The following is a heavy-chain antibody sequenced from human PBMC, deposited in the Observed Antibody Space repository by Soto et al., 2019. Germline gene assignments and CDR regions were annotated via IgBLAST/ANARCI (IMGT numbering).Heavy chain of an antibody. CDR3: AIGMDRNSVGY. V-gene: IGHV5-51*01. CDR2: IYPSNSDT. CDR1: GYSFTSYW. Sequence: GESLKISCKASGYSFTSYWIGWVRQMSGKGLEWMGIIYPSNSDTRYSPSFQGQVTISADKSISTAYLQWSSLTASDTAMYYCAIGMDRNSVGYWGPGTLVTVSS. J-gene: IGHJ4*02. D-gene: IGHD2-21*01.